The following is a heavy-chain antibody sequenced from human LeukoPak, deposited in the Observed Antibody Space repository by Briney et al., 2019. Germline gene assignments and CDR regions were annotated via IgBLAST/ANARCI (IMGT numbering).Heavy chain of an antibody. J-gene: IGHJ6*02. CDR3: ARVIAAASGMDV. V-gene: IGHV3-53*01. Sequence: GGSLRLSCAASGFTVSNNYMTWVRQAPGKGLEWVSVIYSGGSTYYADSVKGRFTISRDNSKNTLNLQMNTLRAEDTAVYYCARVIAAASGMDVWGQGTTVTVSS. D-gene: IGHD6-13*01. CDR2: IYSGGST. CDR1: GFTVSNNY.